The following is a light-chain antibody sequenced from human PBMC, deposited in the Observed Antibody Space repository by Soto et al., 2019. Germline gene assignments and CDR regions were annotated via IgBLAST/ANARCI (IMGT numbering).Light chain of an antibody. V-gene: IGKV3-11*01. CDR1: QGVSKY. CDR2: DAS. J-gene: IGKJ2*01. CDR3: QQRAGWPS. Sequence: DIVLTQSPVNVSLSPGERATLSCRASQGVSKYLAWYQQKPGQAPRLLIYDASNRATDIPARFSGSGSGTDFTLTISSLEPEDFAVYYCQQRAGWPSFGQGTKVDIK.